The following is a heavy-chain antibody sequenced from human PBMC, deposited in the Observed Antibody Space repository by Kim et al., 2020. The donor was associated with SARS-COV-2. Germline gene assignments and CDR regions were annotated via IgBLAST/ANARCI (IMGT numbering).Heavy chain of an antibody. D-gene: IGHD1-7*01. CDR2: INSDGSST. CDR1: GFTFSSYW. V-gene: IGHV3-74*01. J-gene: IGHJ6*02. CDR3: ARDPWYYAGVAENGMDV. Sequence: GGSLRLSCAASGFTFSSYWMHWVRQAPGKGLVWVSRINSDGSSTSYADSVKGRFTISRDNAKNTLYLQMNSLRAEDMAVYYCARDPWYYAGVAENGMDVWGQGTTVTVSS.